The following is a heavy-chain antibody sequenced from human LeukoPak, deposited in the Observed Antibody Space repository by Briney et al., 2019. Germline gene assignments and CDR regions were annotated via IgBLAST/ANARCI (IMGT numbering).Heavy chain of an antibody. J-gene: IGHJ4*02. V-gene: IGHV4-31*03. CDR2: IYYSGST. D-gene: IGHD5-18*01. Sequence: SETLSLTCTVSGGSISSGGYYWSWIRQHPGKGLEWIGYIYYSGSTYYNPSLKSRVTISVDTSKNQFSLKLTSVTAADTAVYYCARWDTAMDYFDYWGQGTLVTVSS. CDR3: ARWDTAMDYFDY. CDR1: GGSISSGGYY.